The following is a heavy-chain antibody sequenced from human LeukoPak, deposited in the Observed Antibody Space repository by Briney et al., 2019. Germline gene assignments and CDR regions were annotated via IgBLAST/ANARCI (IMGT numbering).Heavy chain of an antibody. V-gene: IGHV1-69*05. D-gene: IGHD1-26*01. CDR3: ARAGGSYVAYDY. Sequence: SVKVSCKASGGTFTSYAISWVRQAPGQGLEWMGRIIPIFGTANYAQKFQGRVKITTDESTSTAYMELSSLRSEDTAVYYCARAGGSYVAYDYWGQGTLVTVSS. CDR2: IIPIFGTA. CDR1: GGTFTSYA. J-gene: IGHJ4*02.